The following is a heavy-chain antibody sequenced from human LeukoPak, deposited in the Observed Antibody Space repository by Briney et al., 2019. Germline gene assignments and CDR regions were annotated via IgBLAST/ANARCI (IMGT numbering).Heavy chain of an antibody. Sequence: SETLSLTCTVSGGSISSYYWSWIRQPPGKGLEWIGYIYYSGSTSYNPSLKSRVTISADKSKNQFSLKLTSVTAADTAVYYCARYAASGVSLEYWGQGTLVTVSS. CDR3: ARYAASGVSLEY. D-gene: IGHD3-10*01. CDR1: GGSISSYY. J-gene: IGHJ4*02. CDR2: IYYSGST. V-gene: IGHV4-59*01.